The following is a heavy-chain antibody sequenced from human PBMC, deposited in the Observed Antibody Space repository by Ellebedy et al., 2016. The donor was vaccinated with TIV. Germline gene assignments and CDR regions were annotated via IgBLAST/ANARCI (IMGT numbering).Heavy chain of an antibody. Sequence: GSLRLSCTVSGGSITSYYWSWIRQPPGKGLEWIGYIYYSGSTNYNPSLKSRVTILVDTSKNQFSLRLSSVTAADTAVYYCARDLGYCTNGVCYNWFDPWGQGTLVTVSS. V-gene: IGHV4-59*01. CDR2: IYYSGST. CDR1: GGSITSYY. CDR3: ARDLGYCTNGVCYNWFDP. D-gene: IGHD2-8*01. J-gene: IGHJ5*02.